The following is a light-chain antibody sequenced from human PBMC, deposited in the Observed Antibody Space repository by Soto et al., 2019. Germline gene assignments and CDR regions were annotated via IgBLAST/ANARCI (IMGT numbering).Light chain of an antibody. CDR1: SSDVGGFNS. CDR2: DVV. CDR3: SSYTSTMTNV. J-gene: IGLJ1*01. V-gene: IGLV2-14*03. Sequence: QSALTQPASVSGSPGQSITISCTGTSSDVGGFNSVSWYQLRPGTAPKLILYDVVDRPSGVSYRFSGSKSGNTASLTISGLQAAEEADYFCSSYTSTMTNVFGRGTKLTV.